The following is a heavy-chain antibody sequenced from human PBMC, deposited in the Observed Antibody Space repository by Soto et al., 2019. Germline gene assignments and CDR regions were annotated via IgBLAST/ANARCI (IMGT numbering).Heavy chain of an antibody. Sequence: GGSLRLSCAASGFTFSSYGMHWVRQAPGKGLEWVAVISYDGSNKYYADSVKGRFTISRDNSKNTLYLQMNSLRAEDTAVYYCAKDQWELLDNYYYGMDVWGQGTTVTVSS. CDR1: GFTFSSYG. V-gene: IGHV3-30*18. CDR2: ISYDGSNK. CDR3: AKDQWELLDNYYYGMDV. J-gene: IGHJ6*02. D-gene: IGHD1-26*01.